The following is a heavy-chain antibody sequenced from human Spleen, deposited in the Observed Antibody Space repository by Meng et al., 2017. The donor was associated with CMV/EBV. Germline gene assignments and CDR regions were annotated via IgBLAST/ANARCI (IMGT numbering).Heavy chain of an antibody. CDR2: IIPMVHIV. CDR3: SRGAATVTTSRWGDHRYYYGVDV. V-gene: IGHV1-69*10. Sequence: SVKVSCKASEGTFSSYAISWVRQAPGQGLEWMGGIIPMVHIVNYAQKFQDRVTISADKSTTTAYMYLSSLRSEDTAVYYCSRGAATVTTSRWGDHRYYYGVDVWGPGTTVTVSS. CDR1: EGTFSSYA. D-gene: IGHD4-11*01. J-gene: IGHJ6*02.